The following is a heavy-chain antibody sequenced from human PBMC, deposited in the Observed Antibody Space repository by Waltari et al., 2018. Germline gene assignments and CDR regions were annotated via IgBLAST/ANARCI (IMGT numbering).Heavy chain of an antibody. D-gene: IGHD6-19*01. V-gene: IGHV3-7*01. CDR1: GFAFRDYW. Sequence: EVQLVESGGGLVQPGGALRLSCAGSGFAFRDYWMAWFRHAPGRGLEGVANINKDANAKYYVDSVKGRFTMSRDNAKNLLYLQMSSLRAEDTAIYYCVCSIGWHDTTWGQGTLVTVS. J-gene: IGHJ5*02. CDR2: INKDANAK. CDR3: VCSIGWHDTT.